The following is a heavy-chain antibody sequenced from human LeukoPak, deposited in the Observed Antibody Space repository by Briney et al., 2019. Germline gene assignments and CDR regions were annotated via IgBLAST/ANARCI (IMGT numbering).Heavy chain of an antibody. CDR2: IYYSGST. J-gene: IGHJ6*02. CDR3: ARGDYYYGMDV. V-gene: IGHV4-59*01. Sequence: SETLSLTCTVSGGSISSYYWSWIRQPPGKGLEWIGYIYYSGSTSYNSSLKSRVTISVDRSKNQFSLKLSSVTAADTAVYYCARGDYYYGMDVWGQGTTVTVSS. CDR1: GGSISSYY.